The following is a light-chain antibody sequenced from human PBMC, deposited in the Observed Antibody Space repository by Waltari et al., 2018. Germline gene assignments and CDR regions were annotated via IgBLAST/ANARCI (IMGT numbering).Light chain of an antibody. CDR1: SSDVGGYNN. J-gene: IGLJ3*02. V-gene: IGLV2-14*01. CDR3: SSYTRSSTMV. CDR2: DVS. Sequence: QSALTQPASVSGTPGQSITISCTGTSSDVGGYNNFYWYQQYPHTAPKLMIYDVSNRPSEFSNRYDVSKSGEQASLTISGLQAEDEADYYCSSYTRSSTMVFGGGTKLTVL.